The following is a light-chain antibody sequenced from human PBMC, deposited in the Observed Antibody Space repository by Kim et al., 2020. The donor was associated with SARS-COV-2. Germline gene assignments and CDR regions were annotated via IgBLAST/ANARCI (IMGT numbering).Light chain of an antibody. CDR3: QQYNSYRT. J-gene: IGKJ1*01. V-gene: IGKV1-5*03. CDR1: PSISSW. Sequence: SASVRDRVTVACRASPSISSWLAWYQQKPGKAPMLLIYKASSLESGVPSRFSGSGSGTEFTLTISSLQPDDFATYYCQQYNSYRTFGQGTKVDIK. CDR2: KAS.